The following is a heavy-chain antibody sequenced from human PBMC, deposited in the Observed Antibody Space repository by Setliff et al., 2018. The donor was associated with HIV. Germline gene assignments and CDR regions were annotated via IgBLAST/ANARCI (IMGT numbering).Heavy chain of an antibody. CDR3: ARDVTVRLSVEYYFDY. Sequence: GGPLRLSCAASGFTFTTYAMHWVRQAPGKGLEWVAVISIYDGSEKYYADSVKGRFTISRDNSKNMLYLEMNSPRAEDTAIYYCARDVTVRLSVEYYFDYWGQGTLVTVSS. D-gene: IGHD2-15*01. CDR2: ISIYDGSEK. J-gene: IGHJ4*02. V-gene: IGHV3-30*04. CDR1: GFTFTTYA.